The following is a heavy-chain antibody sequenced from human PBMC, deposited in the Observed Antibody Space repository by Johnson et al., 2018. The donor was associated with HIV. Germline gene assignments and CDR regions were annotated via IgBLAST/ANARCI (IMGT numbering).Heavy chain of an antibody. Sequence: QVQVLESGGGVVQPGRSLRLSCAASGFTFSPYGMHWVRQAPGKGLEWVTIISYDGSDKYYADSVKGRFTISRDNSKNSLYLQMNSLRADDTAVYYCAKEDGNGGYHWGQGTMVTVSS. CDR1: GFTFSPYG. V-gene: IGHV3-30*18. J-gene: IGHJ3*01. CDR3: AKEDGNGGYH. D-gene: IGHD5-12*01. CDR2: ISYDGSDK.